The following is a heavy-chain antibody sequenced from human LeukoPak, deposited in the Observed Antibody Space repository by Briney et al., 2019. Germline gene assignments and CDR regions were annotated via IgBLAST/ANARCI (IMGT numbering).Heavy chain of an antibody. V-gene: IGHV4-59*08. D-gene: IGHD5-12*01. CDR3: ARHRLRDGYNFFDY. Sequence: VKPSETLSLTCTVSGGSISSYYWSWIRQPPGKGLEWIGYIYYSGSTNYNPSLKSRVTISVDTSKNQFSLKLSSVTAADTAVYYCARHRLRDGYNFFDYWGQGTLVTVSS. J-gene: IGHJ4*02. CDR2: IYYSGST. CDR1: GGSISSYY.